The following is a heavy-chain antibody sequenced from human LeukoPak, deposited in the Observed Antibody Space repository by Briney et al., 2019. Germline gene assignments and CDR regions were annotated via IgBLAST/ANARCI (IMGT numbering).Heavy chain of an antibody. CDR2: IKQDGSEK. V-gene: IGHV3-7*01. J-gene: IGHJ3*02. CDR1: GFTFSSYW. D-gene: IGHD3-22*01. Sequence: PGGSLRLSCAASGFTFSSYWMSWVRQAPGKGLEWVANIKQDGSEKYYVDSVKGRFTISRDNAKNSLYLQMNSLRAEDTAVYYCARAETYYYDSSGPRDAFDIWGQGTMVTVSS. CDR3: ARAETYYYDSSGPRDAFDI.